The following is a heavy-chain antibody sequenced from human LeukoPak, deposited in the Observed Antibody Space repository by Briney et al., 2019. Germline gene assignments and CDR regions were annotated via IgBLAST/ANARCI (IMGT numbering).Heavy chain of an antibody. CDR3: ARVSRLRGNYDFWSGYYFAY. CDR1: GGSFSGYY. D-gene: IGHD3-3*01. V-gene: IGHV4-34*01. CDR2: INHSGST. Sequence: SETLSLTCAVYGGSFSGYYWSWIRQPPGKGLEWIGKINHSGSTNYNPSLKSRVTISVDTSKNQFSLKLSSVTAADTAVYYCARVSRLRGNYDFWSGYYFAYWGQGTLVTVSS. J-gene: IGHJ4*02.